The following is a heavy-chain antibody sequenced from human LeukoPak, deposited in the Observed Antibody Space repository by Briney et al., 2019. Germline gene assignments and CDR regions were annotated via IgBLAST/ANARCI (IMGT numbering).Heavy chain of an antibody. D-gene: IGHD3-10*01. CDR1: GFSFSSYA. J-gene: IGHJ4*02. CDR2: IKSKTDGETT. CDR3: TTDLGTYYHGSQRLIPIDY. V-gene: IGHV3-15*01. Sequence: GGSLRLSCAASGFSFSSYAMSWVRQAPGKGLEWIGRIKSKTDGETTNYAEPVRGRFTISRDDSKSAVYLQMNSLKIEDTAVYYCTTDLGTYYHGSQRLIPIDYWGQGTLVTVSS.